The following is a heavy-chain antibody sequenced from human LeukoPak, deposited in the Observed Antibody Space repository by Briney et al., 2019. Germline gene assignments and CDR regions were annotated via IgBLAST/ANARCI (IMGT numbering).Heavy chain of an antibody. J-gene: IGHJ6*02. D-gene: IGHD3-9*01. CDR2: ISGSGGST. Sequence: GGSLRLSCAASGFTFSSYAMSWVRQAPGKGLEWVSAISGSGGSTYYADSVKGRFTISRDNSKNTLYLQMNSLRAEDTAVYYCANTGGNYDILTGSQGPPYYYGMDVWGQGTTVTVSS. V-gene: IGHV3-23*01. CDR3: ANTGGNYDILTGSQGPPYYYGMDV. CDR1: GFTFSSYA.